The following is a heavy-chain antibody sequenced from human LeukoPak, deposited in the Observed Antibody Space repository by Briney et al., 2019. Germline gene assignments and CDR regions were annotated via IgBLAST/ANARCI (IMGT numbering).Heavy chain of an antibody. CDR2: ISSSSSYI. CDR1: GFTFSSYW. CDR3: AREVGPEYGSYFDY. J-gene: IGHJ4*02. V-gene: IGHV3-21*01. D-gene: IGHD1-14*01. Sequence: GGSLRLSCVASGFTFSSYWMHWVRQDPRKGLVWVSSISSSSSYIYYADSVKGRFTISRDNAKNSLYLQMNSLRAEDTAVYYCAREVGPEYGSYFDYWGQGTLVTVSS.